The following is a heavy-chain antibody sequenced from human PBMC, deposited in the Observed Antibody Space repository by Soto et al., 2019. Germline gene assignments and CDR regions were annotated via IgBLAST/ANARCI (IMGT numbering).Heavy chain of an antibody. Sequence: SVKVSCKASGGTFSSYAISWVRQAPGQGLEWMGGIIPIVGTANYAQKFQGRVTITADESTSTAYMELSSLRSEDTAVYYCARDRVDCSGGSCFNWFDPWGQGTLVTVSS. CDR3: ARDRVDCSGGSCFNWFDP. CDR1: GGTFSSYA. J-gene: IGHJ5*02. V-gene: IGHV1-69*13. CDR2: IIPIVGTA. D-gene: IGHD2-15*01.